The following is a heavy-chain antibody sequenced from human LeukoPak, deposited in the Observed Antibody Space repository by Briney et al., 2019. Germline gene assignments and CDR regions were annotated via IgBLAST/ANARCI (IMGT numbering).Heavy chain of an antibody. Sequence: GGSLRLSCAASGFTFSSYWMSWVRQAPGKGLEWVANIKEDGSEKYYVDSVKGRFTISRDNSKNTLYLQMNSLRAEDTAVYYCATAISKAMVRGVMRYYYYYMDVWGEGTTVTISS. J-gene: IGHJ6*03. V-gene: IGHV3-7*01. CDR2: IKEDGSEK. CDR3: ATAISKAMVRGVMRYYYYYMDV. D-gene: IGHD3-10*01. CDR1: GFTFSSYW.